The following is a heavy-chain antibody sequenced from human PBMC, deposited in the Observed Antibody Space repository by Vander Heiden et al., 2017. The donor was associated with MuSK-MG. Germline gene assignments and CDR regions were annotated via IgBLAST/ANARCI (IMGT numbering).Heavy chain of an antibody. CDR1: GFTFSSYW. Sequence: EVQLVESGGGLVQPGGSLRLSCAASGFTFSSYWMSWVRQAPGKGLEWVANIKQDGSEKYYVDSVKGRFTISRDNAKNSLYLQMNSLRAEDTAVYYCARDPMIYCSSTSCYNYYYYYGMDVWGQGTTVTVSS. CDR3: ARDPMIYCSSTSCYNYYYYYGMDV. CDR2: IKQDGSEK. D-gene: IGHD2-2*02. V-gene: IGHV3-7*01. J-gene: IGHJ6*02.